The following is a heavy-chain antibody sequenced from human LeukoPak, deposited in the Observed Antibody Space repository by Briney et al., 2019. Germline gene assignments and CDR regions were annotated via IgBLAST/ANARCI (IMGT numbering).Heavy chain of an antibody. D-gene: IGHD6-19*01. V-gene: IGHV3-30*02. Sequence: PGGSLRLSCAASGFTFSSFGMHWVRQAPGKGLEWVAFIRYDGSNNYYADSVKGRFTISRDNSKNTLYLQMNSLRADDTAVYYCAKDVVAGTYYYYYYMDVWGKGTTVTVSS. CDR1: GFTFSSFG. CDR3: AKDVVAGTYYYYYYMDV. J-gene: IGHJ6*03. CDR2: IRYDGSNN.